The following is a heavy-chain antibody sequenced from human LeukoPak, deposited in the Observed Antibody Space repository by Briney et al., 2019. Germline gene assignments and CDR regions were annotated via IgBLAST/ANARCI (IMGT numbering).Heavy chain of an antibody. V-gene: IGHV1-18*01. CDR1: GYTFTSYG. Sequence: RASVKVSCKASGYTFTSYGISWVRQPPGQGLEWMGWISAYNGNTNYAQKLQGRVNMTTDTYTRTAYMELRRLRYDDKGVYYCERDFRITMVRGVIIRKTPFDYWGQGTLVTVSS. D-gene: IGHD3-10*01. CDR2: ISAYNGNT. CDR3: ERDFRITMVRGVIIRKTPFDY. J-gene: IGHJ4*02.